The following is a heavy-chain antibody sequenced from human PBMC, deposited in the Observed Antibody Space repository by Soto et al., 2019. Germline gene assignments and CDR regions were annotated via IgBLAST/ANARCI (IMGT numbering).Heavy chain of an antibody. D-gene: IGHD6-19*01. V-gene: IGHV3-23*01. J-gene: IGHJ5*02. Sequence: GGSLRLSSVASVGSGFTFTDYAMAWVRQAPEKGLEWISGISGSDYRTYYADSVKGRFTISRDNSKNTLFLQMNSLRAEDTAVYYCAKSETGYSSGKFDPWGQGTLVTVSS. CDR2: ISGSDYRT. CDR3: AKSETGYSSGKFDP. CDR1: VGSGFTFTDYA.